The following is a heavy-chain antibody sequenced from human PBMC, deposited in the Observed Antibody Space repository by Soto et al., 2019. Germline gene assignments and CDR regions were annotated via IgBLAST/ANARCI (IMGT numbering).Heavy chain of an antibody. Sequence: GGSLRLSCAASGFTFSSYGMHWVRQAPGKGLEWVAVIWYDGSNKYYADSVKGRFTISRDNSKNTLYLQMNSLRVEDTAVYYCAKVLPWTGADAFDIWGQGTMVTVSS. V-gene: IGHV3-33*06. D-gene: IGHD3-9*01. CDR2: IWYDGSNK. CDR3: AKVLPWTGADAFDI. J-gene: IGHJ3*02. CDR1: GFTFSSYG.